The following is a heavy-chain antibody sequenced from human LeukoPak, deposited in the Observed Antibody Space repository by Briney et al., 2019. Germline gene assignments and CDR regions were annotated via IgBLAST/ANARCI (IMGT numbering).Heavy chain of an antibody. D-gene: IGHD2-2*01. CDR3: AKDRADCSNTSCYALFDY. Sequence: PGGSLRLSCAASGFTFSNYAINWVRQAPGKGLEWVSAISGSGGSTFYADSVKGRFTISRDNSKNTLYLQMNSLRAEDTAVYYCAKDRADCSNTSCYALFDYWGQGTLVTVSP. CDR1: GFTFSNYA. V-gene: IGHV3-23*01. CDR2: ISGSGGST. J-gene: IGHJ4*02.